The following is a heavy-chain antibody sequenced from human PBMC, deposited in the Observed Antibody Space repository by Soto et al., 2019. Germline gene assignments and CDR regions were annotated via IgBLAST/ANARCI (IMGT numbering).Heavy chain of an antibody. CDR2: ITTKSQGGTT. V-gene: IGHV3-15*01. D-gene: IGHD6-19*01. Sequence: EVQLVESGGGLVKPGESLRLSCAASGFTLSNVWMNWVRQAPGKGLEWVARITTKSQGGTTGYAAPVKGRFIISRDESKNMLYLQMNSLKTEDTGVYYCADIAVSHTGDYWGQGTLVTVSS. CDR3: ADIAVSHTGDY. J-gene: IGHJ4*02. CDR1: GFTLSNVW.